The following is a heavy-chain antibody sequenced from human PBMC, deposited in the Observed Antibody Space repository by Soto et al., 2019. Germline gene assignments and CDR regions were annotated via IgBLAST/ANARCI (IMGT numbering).Heavy chain of an antibody. Sequence: QVQLVDSGGGVVQPGMSLRLSCAASGFTFSGSGMHWVRQAPGKGLEWVAVIYYDGSGKYYADSVKGRFTISRDNSKNMLYLQMNSLRAEDTAVYYGARTSSSGSSYFDYWGQGTLVTVSS. V-gene: IGHV3-33*01. CDR2: IYYDGSGK. CDR1: GFTFSGSG. D-gene: IGHD3-22*01. J-gene: IGHJ4*02. CDR3: ARTSSSGSSYFDY.